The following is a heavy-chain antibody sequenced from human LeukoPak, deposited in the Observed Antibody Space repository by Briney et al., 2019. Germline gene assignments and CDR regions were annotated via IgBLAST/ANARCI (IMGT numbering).Heavy chain of an antibody. Sequence: SETLSLTCTVSGDSISGYYXSWXRQTPGKGLEWXGYIYYSGSTNYNPSLKSRVTISVDSSKNQISLRLNSVTAADTAIYYCARGGRAVASNWFNPWGQGSLVTVSS. J-gene: IGHJ5*02. D-gene: IGHD6-19*01. CDR3: ARGGRAVASNWFNP. CDR1: GDSISGYY. V-gene: IGHV4-59*01. CDR2: IYYSGST.